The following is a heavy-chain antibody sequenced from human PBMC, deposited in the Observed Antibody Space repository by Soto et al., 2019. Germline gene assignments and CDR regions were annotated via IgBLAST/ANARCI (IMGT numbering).Heavy chain of an antibody. V-gene: IGHV4-30-4*01. CDR1: GGSISSGDYY. J-gene: IGHJ4*02. D-gene: IGHD3-3*01. CDR2: IYYTGST. CDR3: ASRPIFGFPYGPFDY. Sequence: SETLSLTCTVSGGSISSGDYYWSWIRQPPGKGLEWIAYIYYTGSTYYNPSLKSRVAISVDMSKNQFSLRLSSVTAADTAVYYSASRPIFGFPYGPFDYWGQGALVTVSS.